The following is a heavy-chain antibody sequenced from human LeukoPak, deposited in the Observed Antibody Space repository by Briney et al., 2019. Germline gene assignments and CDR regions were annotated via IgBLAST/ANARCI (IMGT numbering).Heavy chain of an antibody. D-gene: IGHD3-3*01. CDR2: ISGGGGST. CDR1: GFTFSSYA. Sequence: GASLRLSCAASGFTFSSYAMSWVRQAPGKGLEWVSAISGGGGSTYYADSVKGRFTISRDNSKNTLYLQMNSLRAEDTAVYYCAKGNVLRFLEWLSPTSLLINWFDPWGQGTLVTVSS. V-gene: IGHV3-23*01. CDR3: AKGNVLRFLEWLSPTSLLINWFDP. J-gene: IGHJ5*02.